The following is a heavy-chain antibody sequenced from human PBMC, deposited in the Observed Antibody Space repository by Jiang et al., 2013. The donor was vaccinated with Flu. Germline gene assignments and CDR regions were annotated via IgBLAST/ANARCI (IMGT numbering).Heavy chain of an antibody. J-gene: IGHJ5*02. V-gene: IGHV4-59*01. CDR2: VHYTGSA. Sequence: GLEWIAYVHYTGSANYNPSLKSRVTISVDTSKNQFSLKLASVTAADTAVYYCARDLVGYCGGDCYSSWGQGTLVTVSS. CDR3: ARDLVGYCGGDCYSS. D-gene: IGHD2-21*02.